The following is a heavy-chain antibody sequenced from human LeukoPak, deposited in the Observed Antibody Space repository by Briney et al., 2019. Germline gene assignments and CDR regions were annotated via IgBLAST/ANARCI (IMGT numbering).Heavy chain of an antibody. V-gene: IGHV3-9*01. Sequence: AGGSLRLSCAASGFTFDDYAMHWVRQAPGKGLEWVSGISWNSGSIGYADSVKGRFTISRENAKNSLYLQMNSLRAEDTAVYYCARRDSGGYCFDYWGQGTLVTVSS. CDR1: GFTFDDYA. D-gene: IGHD3-22*01. CDR2: ISWNSGSI. CDR3: ARRDSGGYCFDY. J-gene: IGHJ4*02.